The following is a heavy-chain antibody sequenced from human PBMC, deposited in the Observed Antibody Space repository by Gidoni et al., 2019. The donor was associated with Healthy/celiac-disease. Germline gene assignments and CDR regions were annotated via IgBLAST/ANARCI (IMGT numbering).Heavy chain of an antibody. J-gene: IGHJ4*02. Sequence: FTISRDNSKNTLYLQMNSLRAEDTAVYYCAKVPTNGWIFDYWGQGTLVTVSS. D-gene: IGHD1-26*01. CDR3: AKVPTNGWIFDY. V-gene: IGHV3-23*01.